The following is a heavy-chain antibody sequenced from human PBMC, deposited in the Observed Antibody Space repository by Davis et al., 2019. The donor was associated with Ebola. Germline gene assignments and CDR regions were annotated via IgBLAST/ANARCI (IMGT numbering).Heavy chain of an antibody. D-gene: IGHD4-23*01. V-gene: IGHV4-30-2*01. CDR1: GGSFSGYY. Sequence: MPSETLSLTCAVYGGSFSGYYWSWIRQPPGKGLEWIGYIYRGGNTYYSPSLKSRFTMSVDRSKNQFSLKLSSVTAADTAVYYCAREAYGGNAIDYWGQGTLVTVSS. CDR2: IYRGGNT. J-gene: IGHJ4*02. CDR3: AREAYGGNAIDY.